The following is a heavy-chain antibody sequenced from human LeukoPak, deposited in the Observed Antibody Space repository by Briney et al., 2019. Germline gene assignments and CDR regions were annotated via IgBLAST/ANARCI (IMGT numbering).Heavy chain of an antibody. CDR2: IFYSGST. V-gene: IGHV4-39*01. D-gene: IGHD1-26*01. J-gene: IGHJ4*02. Sequence: PSETLSLTCTVSGGSISSSSYYWGWIRQPPGKGLEWIGSIFYSGSTFYNPSLKSRVTMSVDTSKNQFSLRLSSVTAADTAVYYCARAGSYLISLDYWGQGTLVTVSS. CDR3: ARAGSYLISLDY. CDR1: GGSISSSSYY.